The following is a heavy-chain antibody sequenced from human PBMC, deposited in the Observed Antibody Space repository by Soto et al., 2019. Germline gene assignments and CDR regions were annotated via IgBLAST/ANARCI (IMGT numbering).Heavy chain of an antibody. V-gene: IGHV4-34*01. CDR2: INHSGST. CDR1: GGSFSGYY. J-gene: IGHJ5*02. D-gene: IGHD6-13*01. CDR3: ARGEEPPAAGFKRGVERDYNWSDP. Sequence: SETLSLTCAVYGGSFSGYYWSWIRQPPGKGLEWIGEINHSGSTNYNPSLKSRVTISVDTSKNQFSLKLSSVTAADTAVYYCARGEEPPAAGFKRGVERDYNWSDPWGQGTLVTVSS.